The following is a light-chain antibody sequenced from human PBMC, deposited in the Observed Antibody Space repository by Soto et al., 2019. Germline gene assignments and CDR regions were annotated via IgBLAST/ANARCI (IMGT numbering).Light chain of an antibody. J-gene: IGLJ2*01. CDR2: SDN. Sequence: SYELTQSPSVSVAPGKTARITCGGNNIGTKSVHWYQQKPGQAPVLVIYSDNDRPSGIPARFSGSNSGHTATLTISRVEAGYEADYYCQLWDNTGDRVLFGGGTKLTVL. CDR1: NIGTKS. CDR3: QLWDNTGDRVL. V-gene: IGLV3-21*04.